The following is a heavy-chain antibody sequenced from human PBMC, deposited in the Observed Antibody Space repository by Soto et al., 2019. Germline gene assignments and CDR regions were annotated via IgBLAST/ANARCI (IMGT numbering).Heavy chain of an antibody. Sequence: EVQLLESGGSLVQPGGSLRLSCAASGFTFSTFAMNWVRQAPGEGLEWVSSISGSGGNTQYADSVKGRVTISRDNSKNTLYLQMNILRAEDTAVYYYAKCDVLMTTSGGWCNLFDPWGQGTLVIVSS. V-gene: IGHV3-23*01. J-gene: IGHJ5*02. CDR2: ISGSGGNT. CDR1: GFTFSTFA. D-gene: IGHD2-21*01. CDR3: AKCDVLMTTSGGWCNLFDP.